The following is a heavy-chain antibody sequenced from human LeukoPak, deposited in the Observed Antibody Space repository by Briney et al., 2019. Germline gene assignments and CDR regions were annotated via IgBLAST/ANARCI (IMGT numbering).Heavy chain of an antibody. CDR1: GFTFSSYG. D-gene: IGHD3-16*01. J-gene: IGHJ5*02. CDR3: AKAQVMASFAT. V-gene: IGHV3-30*18. Sequence: PGGSLRLSCAASGFTFSSYGMHWVRQAPGKGLEWVAVISYDGSNKYYADSVKGRFTISRDNSKNTLYLQMNSLRAEDTAVYYCAKAQVMASFATWGKGPLFT. CDR2: ISYDGSNK.